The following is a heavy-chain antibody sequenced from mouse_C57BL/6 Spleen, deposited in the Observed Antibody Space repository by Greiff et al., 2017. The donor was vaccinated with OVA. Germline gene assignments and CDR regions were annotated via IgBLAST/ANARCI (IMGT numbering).Heavy chain of an antibody. Sequence: VQLQQPGAELVRPGTSVKLSCKASGYTFTSYWMHWVKQRPGQGLEWIGVIDPSDSYTNYNQKFKGKATLTVDTSSSTAYMQLSSLTSEDSAVYYCARRTTVVAPDYWGQGTTLTVSS. D-gene: IGHD1-1*01. CDR2: IDPSDSYT. J-gene: IGHJ2*01. V-gene: IGHV1-59*01. CDR1: GYTFTSYW. CDR3: ARRTTVVAPDY.